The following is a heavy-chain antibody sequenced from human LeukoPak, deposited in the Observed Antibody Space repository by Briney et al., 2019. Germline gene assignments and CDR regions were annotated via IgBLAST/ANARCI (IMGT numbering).Heavy chain of an antibody. V-gene: IGHV4-59*12. D-gene: IGHD3-3*02. Sequence: SETLSLTCTVSGGSISSYYWSWIRQPPGKGLEWIGYIYYSGSTNYNPSLKSRVTISVDTSKNQFSLKLSSVTAADTAVYYCARDLASRAWFDPWGQGTLVTVSS. J-gene: IGHJ5*02. CDR1: GGSISSYY. CDR2: IYYSGST. CDR3: ARDLASRAWFDP.